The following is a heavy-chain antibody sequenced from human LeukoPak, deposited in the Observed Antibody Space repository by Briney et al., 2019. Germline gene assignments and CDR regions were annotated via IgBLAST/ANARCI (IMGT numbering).Heavy chain of an antibody. J-gene: IGHJ5*02. CDR1: GFTFSNYE. CDR2: VGTGGSTI. V-gene: IGHV3-48*03. Sequence: GGSLRLSCAASGFTFSNYEMNWVRQAPGKGLEWVSYVGTGGSTIYYADSVKGRFTISRDSSKNTLYLQMNSLRAEDTAVYYCAIDENWLDPWGQGTLVTVSS. CDR3: AIDENWLDP.